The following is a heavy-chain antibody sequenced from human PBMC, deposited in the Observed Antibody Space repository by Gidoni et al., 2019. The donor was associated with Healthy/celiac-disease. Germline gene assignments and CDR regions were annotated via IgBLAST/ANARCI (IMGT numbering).Heavy chain of an antibody. CDR3: ASGLTTGTTQDY. CDR2: ISSSSSYI. V-gene: IGHV3-21*01. D-gene: IGHD1-1*01. J-gene: IGHJ4*02. CDR1: GFTFSTYS. Sequence: EVQLVESGGGLVKPGGSLRLSCAASGFTFSTYSMNWVRQAPGKGLEWVSSISSSSSYIYYADSVKGRFTISRDNAKNSLYLQMNSLRAEDTAVYYCASGLTTGTTQDYWGQGTLVTVSS.